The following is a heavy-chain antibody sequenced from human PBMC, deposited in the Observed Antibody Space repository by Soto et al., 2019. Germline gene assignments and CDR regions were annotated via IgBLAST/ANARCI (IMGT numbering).Heavy chain of an antibody. CDR1: GASMSSGGYY. V-gene: IGHV4-31*02. Sequence: PSETLSLTCTVSGASMSSGGYYWTWIRQSPGKGLEWIGYIYYSGSTYYNPSLESRVAISLDTSRSQFSLTLHSVTAADTAIYFCVRDRHSNFFDYWGQGTLVTVSS. J-gene: IGHJ4*02. D-gene: IGHD5-18*01. CDR2: IYYSGST. CDR3: VRDRHSNFFDY.